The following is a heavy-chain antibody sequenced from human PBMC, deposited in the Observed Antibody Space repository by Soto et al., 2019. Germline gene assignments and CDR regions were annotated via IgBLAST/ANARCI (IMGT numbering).Heavy chain of an antibody. CDR2: SYYRWST. CDR3: ATADGFGVVTPFFVY. V-gene: IGHV4-39*01. Sequence: QLQLQESGPGLVKPSETLSLTCTVSGGSISSRSHYWGWIRQSPVKHLEWIGSSYYRWSTHYNPPPQTRVTMSVDTSKNQVSLRVYSVTAADSAVYYCATADGFGVVTPFFVYWGLGILVTVSS. CDR1: GGSISSRSHY. D-gene: IGHD3-3*01. J-gene: IGHJ4*02.